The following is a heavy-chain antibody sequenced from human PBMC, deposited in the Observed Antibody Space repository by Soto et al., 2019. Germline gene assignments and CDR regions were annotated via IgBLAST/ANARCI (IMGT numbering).Heavy chain of an antibody. J-gene: IGHJ3*02. CDR3: ARSHGSSGNGAFDI. V-gene: IGHV3-21*01. CDR2: ISTSGRYI. CDR1: GFTFSSYT. D-gene: IGHD6-13*01. Sequence: GGSLRLSCAASGFTFSSYTMNWVRQAPGKGLEWVSCISTSGRYISYADSVKGRFTISRDNAKNSLDLQMNSLRAEDTAVNYCARSHGSSGNGAFDIWREGTLVTVSS.